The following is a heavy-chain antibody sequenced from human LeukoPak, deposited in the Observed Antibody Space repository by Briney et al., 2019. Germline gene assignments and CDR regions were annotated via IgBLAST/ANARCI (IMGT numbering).Heavy chain of an antibody. CDR2: INHSGST. D-gene: IGHD3-3*01. V-gene: IGHV4-34*01. J-gene: IGHJ5*02. CDR1: GGSFSGYY. Sequence: SETLSLTCAVYGGSFSGYYWSWIRQPPGKGLEWIGEINHSGSTNYDPSLKSRVTISVDTSKNQFSLKLSSVTAADTAAYYCAKVTIFGVVIGFDPWGQGTLVTVSS. CDR3: AKVTIFGVVIGFDP.